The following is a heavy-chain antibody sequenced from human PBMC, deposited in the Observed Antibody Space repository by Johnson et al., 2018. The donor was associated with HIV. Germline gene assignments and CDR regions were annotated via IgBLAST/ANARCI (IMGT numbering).Heavy chain of an antibody. CDR3: ASLGGSYSLDI. D-gene: IGHD1-26*01. J-gene: IGHJ3*02. Sequence: VQLVESGGGLVQPGGSLRLSCGASAFTFSSNDMKWVRQAPGKGLVWVSIIYSGGSTYYPDSVKGRFTISRDNSKNTLYLQMNSLRAEDTAVYYCASLGGSYSLDIWGQGTMVTVSS. CDR1: AFTFSSND. CDR2: IYSGGST. V-gene: IGHV3-66*01.